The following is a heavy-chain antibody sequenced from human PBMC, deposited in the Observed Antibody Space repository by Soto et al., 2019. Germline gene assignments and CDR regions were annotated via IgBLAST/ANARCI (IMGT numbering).Heavy chain of an antibody. V-gene: IGHV3-33*01. Sequence: PGGSLRLSCAASGFTFSSYGMHWVRQAPGKGLEWVAVIWYDGSNKYYADSVKGRFTISRDNSKNTLYLQMNSLRAEDTAVFYCARVKGTRYSYYGMDVWGQGTTVTVSS. CDR2: IWYDGSNK. CDR1: GFTFSSYG. D-gene: IGHD1-1*01. CDR3: ARVKGTRYSYYGMDV. J-gene: IGHJ6*02.